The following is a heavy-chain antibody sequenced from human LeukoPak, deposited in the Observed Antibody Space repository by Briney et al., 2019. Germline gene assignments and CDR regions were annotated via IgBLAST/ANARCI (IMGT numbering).Heavy chain of an antibody. CDR2: ISGSGGST. J-gene: IGHJ4*02. CDR1: GFTFSSYS. D-gene: IGHD6-13*01. Sequence: GGSLRLSCAASGFTFSSYSMNWVRQAPGKGLEWVSAISGSGGSTYYADSVKGRFTISRDNSKNTLYLQMNSLRAEDTAVYYCAKEPRIAAAGTRGDYWGQGTLVTVSS. CDR3: AKEPRIAAAGTRGDY. V-gene: IGHV3-23*01.